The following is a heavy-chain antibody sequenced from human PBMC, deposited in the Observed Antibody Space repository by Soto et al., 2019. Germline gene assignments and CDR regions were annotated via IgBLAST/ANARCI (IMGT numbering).Heavy chain of an antibody. CDR1: GFTFSSYG. D-gene: IGHD3-22*01. CDR3: AAGVWYYDSSDYSTGYFDY. Sequence: QVQLVESGGGVVQPGRSLRLSCAASGFTFSSYGMHWVRQAPGKGLEWVAVIWYDGSNKYYADSVKGRFTISRDNSKNTLYLQMNSLRAEDTAVYYCAAGVWYYDSSDYSTGYFDYWGQGTLVTVSS. CDR2: IWYDGSNK. J-gene: IGHJ4*02. V-gene: IGHV3-33*01.